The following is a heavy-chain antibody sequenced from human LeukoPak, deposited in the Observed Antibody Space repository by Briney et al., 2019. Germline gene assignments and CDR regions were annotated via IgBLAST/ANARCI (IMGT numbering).Heavy chain of an antibody. Sequence: PGRSLRLSCAASGFTFSSYGMHWVRQAPGKGLEWVAVISYDGSNKYYADSVKGRFTISRDNSKNTLYLQMNSLRDEDTAIYYCARGSIYYYETGGYYFVDWGQGTLVTVSS. CDR3: ARGSIYYYETGGYYFVD. V-gene: IGHV3-30*03. CDR2: ISYDGSNK. J-gene: IGHJ4*02. D-gene: IGHD3-22*01. CDR1: GFTFSSYG.